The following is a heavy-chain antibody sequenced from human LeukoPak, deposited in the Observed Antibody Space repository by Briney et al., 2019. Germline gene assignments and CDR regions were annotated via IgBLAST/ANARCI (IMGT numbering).Heavy chain of an antibody. J-gene: IGHJ4*02. CDR3: AKDSIGYSYGKYYFDY. CDR2: IRYDGSNK. D-gene: IGHD5-18*01. CDR1: GFTFISYG. Sequence: SGGSLRLSCGASGFTFISYGMHWVRQAPGKGLEWVAFIRYDGSNKYYADSVKGRFTISRDNSKNTLYLQMNSLRAEDTAVYYCAKDSIGYSYGKYYFDYWGQGTLATVSS. V-gene: IGHV3-30*02.